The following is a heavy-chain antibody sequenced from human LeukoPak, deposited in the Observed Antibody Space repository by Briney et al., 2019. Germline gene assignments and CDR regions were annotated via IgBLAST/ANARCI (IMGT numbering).Heavy chain of an antibody. CDR1: GFTFSSYS. J-gene: IGHJ4*02. CDR2: ISSSSSYI. V-gene: IGHV3-21*01. D-gene: IGHD6-13*01. CDR3: ARVGQQLVRPDY. Sequence: GGSLRLSCAASGFTFSSYSMNWVRQAPGKGLEWVSSISSSSSYIYYADSVKGRFTISRDNAKNSLYLQMNSLRAEDTAVYYCARVGQQLVRPDYWGQGTLATVSS.